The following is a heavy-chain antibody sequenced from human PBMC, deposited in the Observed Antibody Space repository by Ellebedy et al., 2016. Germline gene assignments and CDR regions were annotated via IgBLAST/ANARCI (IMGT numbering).Heavy chain of an antibody. D-gene: IGHD6-13*01. CDR1: GFTFDDYV. V-gene: IGHV3-9*01. CDR3: VKASLGRTWYDASFDY. Sequence: SLKISCAASGFTFDDYVMHWVRQAPGKGLEWVSGISWNSGSIDYADSVKGRFTISRDNAKNSLYLQMNSLRAEDTALYYCVKASLGRTWYDASFDYWGQGTLVTVSS. J-gene: IGHJ4*02. CDR2: ISWNSGSI.